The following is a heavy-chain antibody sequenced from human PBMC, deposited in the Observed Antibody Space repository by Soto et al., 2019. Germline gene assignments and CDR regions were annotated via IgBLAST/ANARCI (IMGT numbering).Heavy chain of an antibody. D-gene: IGHD1-1*01. Sequence: QVHLVQSGAEVKKPGASVKVSCKGSGYGLTTYGITWVRQAPGQGLEWMAWISAHNGNTNYAQKLQGRVTVTRDTSTITASRELRSLRSDETAVYYCARGRYGDYWGQGARVTVSS. CDR3: ARGRYGDY. CDR2: ISAHNGNT. V-gene: IGHV1-18*01. J-gene: IGHJ4*02. CDR1: GYGLTTYG.